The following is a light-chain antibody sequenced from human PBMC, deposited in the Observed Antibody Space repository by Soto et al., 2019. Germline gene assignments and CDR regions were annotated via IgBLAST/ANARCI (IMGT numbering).Light chain of an antibody. J-gene: IGKJ4*01. CDR1: QTITRY. V-gene: IGKV1-39*01. CDR3: QQSDTLPLT. CDR2: SIT. Sequence: DLQMTQSPSSLSASIGDRVTISCRASQTITRYLNWYQQKPGKAPILLISSITSLRGGVPSRFRGSGSGTDFTLTISNLQPEDFATYYCQQSDTLPLTFGGGTKVEI.